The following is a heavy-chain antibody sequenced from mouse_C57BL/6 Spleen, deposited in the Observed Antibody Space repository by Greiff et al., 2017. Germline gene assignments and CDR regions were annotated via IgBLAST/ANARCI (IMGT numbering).Heavy chain of an antibody. CDR3: ARGDYDGGYYFDY. CDR1: GYTFTSYD. D-gene: IGHD2-4*01. Sequence: QVQLQQSGPELVKPGASVKLSCKASGYTFTSYDINWVKQRPGQGLEWIGWIYPRDGSNKYNETFKGKATLTVDTSSSTAYMELHSLTSEDSAVYFCARGDYDGGYYFDYWGQGTTLTVSS. J-gene: IGHJ2*01. V-gene: IGHV1-85*01. CDR2: IYPRDGSN.